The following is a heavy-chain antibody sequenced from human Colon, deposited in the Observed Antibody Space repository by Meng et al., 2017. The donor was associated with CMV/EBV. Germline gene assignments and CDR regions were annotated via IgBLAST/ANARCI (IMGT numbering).Heavy chain of an antibody. CDR2: MNPNSGDT. V-gene: IGHV1-8*02. CDR3: ARVFVDYYYYYGMDV. Sequence: ASVKVSCKASGYTFTTHDVNWVRQATGQGLEWMGWMNPNSGDTGFAQKFQGRVTMTRDTSTSTAYLELNSLTSDDTAVYYCARVFVDYYYYYGMDVWGQGTTVTVSS. D-gene: IGHD2-21*01. J-gene: IGHJ6*02. CDR1: GYTFTTHD.